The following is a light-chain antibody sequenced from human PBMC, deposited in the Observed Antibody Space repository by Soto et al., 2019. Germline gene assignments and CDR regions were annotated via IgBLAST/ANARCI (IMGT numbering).Light chain of an antibody. V-gene: IGLV2-14*01. Sequence: QSALTQPASVSGSPGQSITISCTGTSSDVGGYNYVSWYQHHPGKAPKLMIYEVSNRPSGVSNRFSGPKSGNTASLTISGLQAEDEADYYCSSYTSSRTRVFGGGTQLTVL. J-gene: IGLJ7*01. CDR2: EVS. CDR1: SSDVGGYNY. CDR3: SSYTSSRTRV.